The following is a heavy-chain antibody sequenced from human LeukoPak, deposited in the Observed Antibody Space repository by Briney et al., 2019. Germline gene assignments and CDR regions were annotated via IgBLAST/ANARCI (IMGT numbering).Heavy chain of an antibody. CDR3: ARDSESGSYYGWFDP. J-gene: IGHJ5*02. V-gene: IGHV4-59*11. CDR1: GGSISSHY. Sequence: SETLSLTCTVSGGSISSHYWSWIRQPPGKGLEWIGYIYYSGSTNYNPSLKSRVTISVDTSKNQFSLELSSVTAADTAVYYCARDSESGSYYGWFDPWGQGTLVTVSS. D-gene: IGHD1-26*01. CDR2: IYYSGST.